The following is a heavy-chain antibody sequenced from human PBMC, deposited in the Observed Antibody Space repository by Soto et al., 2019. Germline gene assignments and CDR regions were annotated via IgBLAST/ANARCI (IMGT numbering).Heavy chain of an antibody. V-gene: IGHV4-39*02. CDR3: SRRAPEGFDP. CDR2: IDFRGTT. CDR1: GVSISSSSYF. Sequence: SETLSLTCTVSGVSISSSSYFWAWIRRPPGKGLEWIGSIDFRGTTYTNPSLESRVTISVDTSKNHFSLKLDSVTAADTALYYCSRRAPEGFDPWGRGTLVTVSS. J-gene: IGHJ5*02.